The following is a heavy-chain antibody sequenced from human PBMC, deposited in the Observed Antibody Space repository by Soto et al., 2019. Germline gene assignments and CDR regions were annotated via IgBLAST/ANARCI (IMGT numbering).Heavy chain of an antibody. CDR2: IYYSGST. Sequence: SETLSLTCTVSGGSISSSSYYWGWIRQPPGKGLEWIGSIYYSGSTYYNPSLKSRVTISVDTSKNQFSLKLSSVTAADTDVYYCARRLYYDSSGFEGGGMDVWGQGTTVT. J-gene: IGHJ6*02. D-gene: IGHD3-22*01. V-gene: IGHV4-39*01. CDR1: GGSISSSSYY. CDR3: ARRLYYDSSGFEGGGMDV.